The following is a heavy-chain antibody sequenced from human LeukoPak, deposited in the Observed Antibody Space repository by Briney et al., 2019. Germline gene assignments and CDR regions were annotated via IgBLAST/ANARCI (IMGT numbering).Heavy chain of an antibody. J-gene: IGHJ4*02. CDR3: ARGPSIRFLEWSFDY. CDR1: GYTFTNYA. Sequence: ASVKVSCKTSGYTFTNYAMNWVRQAPGQGLEWMGWINTNTGNPTYAQGFTGRFVFSLDTSVSTAYLQISSLKAEDTAVYYCARGPSIRFLEWSFDYWGQGTLVTVSS. V-gene: IGHV7-4-1*02. D-gene: IGHD3-3*01. CDR2: INTNTGNP.